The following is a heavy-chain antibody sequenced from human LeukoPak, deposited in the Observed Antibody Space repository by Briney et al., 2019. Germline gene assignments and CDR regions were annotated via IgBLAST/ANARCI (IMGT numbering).Heavy chain of an antibody. J-gene: IGHJ4*02. CDR1: GGSISSYY. D-gene: IGHD2-2*01. V-gene: IGHV4-39*07. Sequence: PSETLSLTCTVSGGSISSYYWSWIRQPPGKGLEWIGSIYYSGSTYYNPSLKSRVTISVDTSKNQFSLKLSSVTAADTAVYYCARAGARTKIDYWGQGTLVTVSS. CDR3: ARAGARTKIDY. CDR2: IYYSGST.